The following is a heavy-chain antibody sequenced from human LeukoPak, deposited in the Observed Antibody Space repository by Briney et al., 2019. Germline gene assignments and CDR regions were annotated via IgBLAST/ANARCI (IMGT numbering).Heavy chain of an antibody. J-gene: IGHJ4*02. CDR3: AKDLSYDSSGYAFDH. V-gene: IGHV3-33*06. CDR2: IWYDGSNK. D-gene: IGHD3-22*01. CDR1: GFTFSSYG. Sequence: GGSLRLSCAASGFTFSSYGMHWVRQAPGKGLEWVAVIWYDGSNKYYADSVKGRFTISRDNSKNTLYLQMNSLRAEDTAVYYCAKDLSYDSSGYAFDHWGQGTLVTVSS.